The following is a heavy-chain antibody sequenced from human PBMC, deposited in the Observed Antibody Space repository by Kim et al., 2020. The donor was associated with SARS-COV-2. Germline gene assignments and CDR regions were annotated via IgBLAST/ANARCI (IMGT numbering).Heavy chain of an antibody. CDR1: GGSFSGYY. J-gene: IGHJ6*03. V-gene: IGHV4-34*01. D-gene: IGHD2-15*01. CDR3: ARARGYCSGGSCHGYYYYMDV. Sequence: SETLSLTCAVYGGSFSGYYWSWIRQPPGKGLEWIGEINHSGSTNYNPSLKSRVTISVDTSKNQFSLKLSSVTAADTAVYYCARARGYCSGGSCHGYYYYMDVWGKGTTVTVSS. CDR2: INHSGST.